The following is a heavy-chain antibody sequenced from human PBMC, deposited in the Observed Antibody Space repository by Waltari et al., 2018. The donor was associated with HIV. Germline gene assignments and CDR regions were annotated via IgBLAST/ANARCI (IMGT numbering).Heavy chain of an antibody. D-gene: IGHD3-10*01. V-gene: IGHV4-34*01. Sequence: QVQLQQWGAGLLKPSETLSLTCAVYGGSFSGYYWSWIRQPPGKGLEWIGEINHSGSTNYNPSLKSRVTISVDTSKNQFSLKLSSVTAADTAVYYCARGIGLLYYYGSFSGMDVWGQGTTVTVSS. CDR1: GGSFSGYY. CDR3: ARGIGLLYYYGSFSGMDV. J-gene: IGHJ6*02. CDR2: INHSGST.